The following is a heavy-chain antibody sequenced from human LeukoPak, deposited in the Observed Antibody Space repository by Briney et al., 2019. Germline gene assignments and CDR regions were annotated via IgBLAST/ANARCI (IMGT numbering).Heavy chain of an antibody. CDR2: INPKTGGT. Sequence: ASVKVSCKTSGYTFTGQYIHWVRQAPGHGPEWMGWINPKTGGTNYAQMLQGRVTLTRDTSINTAYMELRRLTSDDTAVYYCARDFIRGSSFAYRLLESWGQGTLVIVSS. CDR1: GYTFTGQY. J-gene: IGHJ4*02. D-gene: IGHD5-18*01. V-gene: IGHV1-2*02. CDR3: ARDFIRGSSFAYRLLES.